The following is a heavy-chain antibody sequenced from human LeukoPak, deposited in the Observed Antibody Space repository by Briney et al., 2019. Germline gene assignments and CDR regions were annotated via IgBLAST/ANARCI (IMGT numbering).Heavy chain of an antibody. V-gene: IGHV4-59*01. CDR2: IYYSGST. CDR1: GGSISSYY. J-gene: IGHJ6*02. CDR3: ARDPGVVVAVKDYYYGMDV. D-gene: IGHD2-15*01. Sequence: SETLSLTCTVSGGSISSYYWSWIRQPPGKGLEWIVYIYYSGSTNYNPSLKSRVTISVDTSKNQFSLKLSSVTAADTAVYYCARDPGVVVAVKDYYYGMDVWGQGTTVTVSS.